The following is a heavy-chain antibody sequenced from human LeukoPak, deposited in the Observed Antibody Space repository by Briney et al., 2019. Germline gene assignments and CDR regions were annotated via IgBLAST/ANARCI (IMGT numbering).Heavy chain of an antibody. CDR1: GYTFTNYY. Sequence: ASVKVSCKASGYTFTNYYMHWVRQAPGQGLEWMGIISPSGSSTTYAQKFQGRVTMTRDMSTTTVYMELSSLRSEDTAVYYCARGSSRSPRGAFDIWGQGTMVSVSS. CDR3: ARGSSRSPRGAFDI. CDR2: ISPSGSST. V-gene: IGHV1-46*01. J-gene: IGHJ3*02.